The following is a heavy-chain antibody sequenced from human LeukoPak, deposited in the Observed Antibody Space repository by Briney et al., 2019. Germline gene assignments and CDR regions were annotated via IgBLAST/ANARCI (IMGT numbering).Heavy chain of an antibody. CDR1: GGSISSYY. CDR3: ARSGIYCTNGICYPNSFDY. J-gene: IGHJ4*02. Sequence: SETLSLTCTVSGGSISSYYWSWIRQPPGKGLEWIGDIYYNVSTNYSPSLKSRVTISVDTSKNQFSLKLSSVIAADTAVYYCARSGIYCTNGICYPNSFDYWGQGTLVTVSS. V-gene: IGHV4-59*01. CDR2: IYYNVST. D-gene: IGHD2-8*01.